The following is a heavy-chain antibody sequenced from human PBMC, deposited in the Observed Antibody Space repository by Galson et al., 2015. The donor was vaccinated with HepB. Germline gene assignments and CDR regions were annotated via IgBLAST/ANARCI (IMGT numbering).Heavy chain of an antibody. CDR3: AKGAYMSSYSPYGMDA. D-gene: IGHD6-6*01. Sequence: SLRLSCAVSGFRFNVYDMNWVRQAPGKGLEWVSGITNSGSRTYYAESGKGRFTISRDNSKNTVFLQMSSLRAEDTAIYYCAKGAYMSSYSPYGMDARGQGTTVIVSS. CDR2: ITNSGSRT. CDR1: GFRFNVYD. V-gene: IGHV3-23*05. J-gene: IGHJ6*02.